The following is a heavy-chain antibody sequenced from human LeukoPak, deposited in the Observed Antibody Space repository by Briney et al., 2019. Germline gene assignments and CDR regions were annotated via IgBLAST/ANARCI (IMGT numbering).Heavy chain of an antibody. V-gene: IGHV3-23*01. Sequence: GGSLRLSCAASGFTFSSYAMRWVRQAPGKGLDWVSTISGGGGGTYYADSVKGRFTISRDNSKNTLHLQMNSLRVEDTAVYYCAKRIGSCDSISCLYFDHWGQGALVTVSS. CDR2: ISGGGGGT. CDR3: AKRIGSCDSISCLYFDH. D-gene: IGHD2-2*01. J-gene: IGHJ4*02. CDR1: GFTFSSYA.